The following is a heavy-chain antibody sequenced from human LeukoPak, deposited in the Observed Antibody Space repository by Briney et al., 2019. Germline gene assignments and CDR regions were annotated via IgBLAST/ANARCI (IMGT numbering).Heavy chain of an antibody. CDR1: GFIFSDYY. J-gene: IGHJ4*02. D-gene: IGHD3-10*01. CDR3: ARADSSGNHYNPRRGFDY. CDR2: ISSSGSTI. V-gene: IGHV3-11*04. Sequence: GGSLRLSCAASGFIFSDYYMSWIRQAPGKGLEWISYISSSGSTIYSADSVKGRFTISRDNAKNSLYLQMNSLRGEDTAVYYCARADSSGNHYNPRRGFDYWGQGTLVTVSS.